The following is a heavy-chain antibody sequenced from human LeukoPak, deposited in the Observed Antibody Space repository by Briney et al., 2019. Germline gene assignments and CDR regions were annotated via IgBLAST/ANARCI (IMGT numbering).Heavy chain of an antibody. CDR2: ISYDGSNK. CDR1: GFTFSSYA. Sequence: PGGSLRLSCAASGFTFSSYAMHWVRQAPGKGLEWVAVISYDGSNKYYADSVKGRFTISRDNSKNTLYLQMNSLRAEDTVVYYCARDQAYDFWSGYYDYYYYGMDIWGQGTTVTVSS. J-gene: IGHJ6*02. D-gene: IGHD3-3*01. CDR3: ARDQAYDFWSGYYDYYYYGMDI. V-gene: IGHV3-30-3*01.